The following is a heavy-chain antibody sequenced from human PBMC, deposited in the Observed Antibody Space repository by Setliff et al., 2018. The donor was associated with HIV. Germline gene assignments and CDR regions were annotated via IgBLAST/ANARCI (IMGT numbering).Heavy chain of an antibody. V-gene: IGHV3-48*01. J-gene: IGHJ2*01. CDR3: VRPPDVMTKVTKANC. CDR1: GFTFSSHN. Sequence: PGGSLRLSCAASGFTFSSHNMSWVRQAPGKGLEWISYISSSGSTAYYADSVKGRFTISRDNAKNSLHLQMNSLRVEDTAVYYCVRPPDVMTKVTKANCWGRGTLVTVSS. CDR2: ISSSGSTA. D-gene: IGHD4-17*01.